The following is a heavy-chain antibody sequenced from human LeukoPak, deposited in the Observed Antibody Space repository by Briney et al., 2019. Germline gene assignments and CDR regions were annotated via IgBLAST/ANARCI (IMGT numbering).Heavy chain of an antibody. J-gene: IGHJ4*02. Sequence: SETLSLTCTVSSGSISSSSYYWGWIRQPPGRGLEWIGSIYYSGSTYYNPSLKSRVTISVDTSKNQFSLKLSSVTAADTAVYYCARRPGIAAANDYWGQGTLVTVSS. V-gene: IGHV4-39*01. CDR2: IYYSGST. D-gene: IGHD6-13*01. CDR1: SGSISSSSYY. CDR3: ARRPGIAAANDY.